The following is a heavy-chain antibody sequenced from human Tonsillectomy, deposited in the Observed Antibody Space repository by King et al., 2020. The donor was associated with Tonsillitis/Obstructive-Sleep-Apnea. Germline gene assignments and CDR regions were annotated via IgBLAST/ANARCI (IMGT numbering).Heavy chain of an antibody. V-gene: IGHV3-23*04. J-gene: IGHJ4*02. CDR3: AKAMVQGIIITIFDY. CDR2: ISGGGGST. Sequence: VQLVESGGGLVQPGGSLRRSCAASGITISSYAMSWVRQAPGKGLEWVSTISGGGGSTYYADSVKGRFTISRDKSKNTLYLQMNSLRAEDTAVYYCAKAMVQGIIITIFDYWGQGTLVTVSS. CDR1: GITISSYA. D-gene: IGHD3-10*01.